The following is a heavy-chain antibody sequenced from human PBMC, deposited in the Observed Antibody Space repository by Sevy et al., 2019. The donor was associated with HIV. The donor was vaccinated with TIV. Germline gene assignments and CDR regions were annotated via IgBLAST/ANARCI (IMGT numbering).Heavy chain of an antibody. Sequence: GGSLRLSCAASGFTFSSYGMHWVHQAPGKGLEWVALISYDADNKHYADSVKDRFSISRDYSKNTLYLQMNSLRPEDTAVYYCTKDLAKSYSSNYYYYAMDVWGQGTTVTVSS. CDR2: ISYDADNK. CDR1: GFTFSSYG. V-gene: IGHV3-30*18. D-gene: IGHD6-13*01. J-gene: IGHJ6*02. CDR3: TKDLAKSYSSNYYYYAMDV.